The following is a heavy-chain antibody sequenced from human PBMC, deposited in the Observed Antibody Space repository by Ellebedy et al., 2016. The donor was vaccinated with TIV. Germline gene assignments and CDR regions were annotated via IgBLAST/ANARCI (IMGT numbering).Heavy chain of an antibody. V-gene: IGHV1-69*04. CDR2: IIPILDIA. CDR3: ARDAGNYYDGFGPFDF. Sequence: AASVKVSCKASGGTFSSYAVSWVRQAPGQGLEWMGRIIPILDIANYAQKFQGRVTITADTSTSTAYMELSSLRSDDTAVYYCARDAGNYYDGFGPFDFWGQGTLVTVSS. D-gene: IGHD3-22*01. CDR1: GGTFSSYA. J-gene: IGHJ4*02.